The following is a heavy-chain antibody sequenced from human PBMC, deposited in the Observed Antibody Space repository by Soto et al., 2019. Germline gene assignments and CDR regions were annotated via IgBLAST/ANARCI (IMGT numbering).Heavy chain of an antibody. CDR3: AGINGAAAGTDDY. Sequence: QVQLQESGPGLVKPPQTLSLTCTVSGGSISSGDYYWSWIRQPPGKGLEWIGYIYYSGSTYYNPSLKSRVTISVDTSKNQFSLKLSSVTAADTAVYYCAGINGAAAGTDDYWGQGTLVTVSS. V-gene: IGHV4-30-4*01. CDR2: IYYSGST. D-gene: IGHD6-13*01. CDR1: GGSISSGDYY. J-gene: IGHJ4*02.